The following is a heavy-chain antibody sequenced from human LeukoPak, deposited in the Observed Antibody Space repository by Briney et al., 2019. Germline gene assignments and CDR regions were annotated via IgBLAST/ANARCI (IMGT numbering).Heavy chain of an antibody. CDR1: GFTFSIHG. D-gene: IGHD5-12*01. J-gene: IGHJ4*02. CDR3: ARDSGWLRYHD. CDR2: IGGSSIGHST. V-gene: IGHV3-23*01. Sequence: GGTLRLSSVGSGFTFSIHGMNWVRQAPGKGLEWVSGIGGSSIGHSTHYADSVKGRFTISRDNSKNMVYLQMDSLRAEDTALYYCARDSGWLRYHDWGQGALVTVSS.